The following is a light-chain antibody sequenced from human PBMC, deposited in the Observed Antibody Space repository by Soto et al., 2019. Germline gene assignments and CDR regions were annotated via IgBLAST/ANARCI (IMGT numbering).Light chain of an antibody. V-gene: IGLV2-8*01. CDR3: SSYAGSNKGVV. CDR2: EVS. CDR1: SSDVGGYNS. J-gene: IGLJ2*01. Sequence: QSALTQPPSASGSPGQSVTISCTGTSSDVGGYNSVSWCQQYPGTAPKLMIYEVSKRPSVVPDRFSGSKSGNTASLPVSGLQAEDEADYYCSSYAGSNKGVVFGGGTKLTVL.